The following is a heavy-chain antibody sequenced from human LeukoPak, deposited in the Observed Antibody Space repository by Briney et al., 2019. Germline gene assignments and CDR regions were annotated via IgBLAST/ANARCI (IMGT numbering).Heavy chain of an antibody. V-gene: IGHV3-23*01. Sequence: CGISWVRQAPGKGLEWVSSISGSGGSTYFADSVKGRFNISRDNAKNTVYLQMNSLRVEDTAIYYCVNLSLTAAGRGKTWFDLWGQGTLVSVSS. CDR1: CG. CDR2: ISGSGGST. D-gene: IGHD6-13*01. J-gene: IGHJ5*01. CDR3: VNLSLTAAGRGKTWFDL.